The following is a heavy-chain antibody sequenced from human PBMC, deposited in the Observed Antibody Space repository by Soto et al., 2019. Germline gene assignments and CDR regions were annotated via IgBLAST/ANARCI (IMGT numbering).Heavy chain of an antibody. V-gene: IGHV4-31*03. J-gene: IGHJ4*02. CDR3: ARATYYYDSSGYQTSLFDY. D-gene: IGHD3-22*01. CDR1: GGSISSGAYY. Sequence: QVQLQESGPGLVKPSQTLSLTCTVSGGSISSGAYYWSWIRQHPGKGLEWIGYIYYSGSTYYNPSLKSRVTISVDTSKNQFSLKLSSVTAADTAVYYCARATYYYDSSGYQTSLFDYWGQGTLVTVSS. CDR2: IYYSGST.